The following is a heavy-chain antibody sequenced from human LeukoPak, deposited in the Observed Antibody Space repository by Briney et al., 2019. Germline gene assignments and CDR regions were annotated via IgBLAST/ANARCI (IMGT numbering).Heavy chain of an antibody. Sequence: PSETLSLTCTVSGGSISSSSYYWGWIRQPPGKGLEWIGSIYYSGSTYYNPSLKSRVTISVDTSKNQFSLKLSSVTAADMAVYYCARAPRLDCSSTSCYGAFDYWGQGTLVTVSS. D-gene: IGHD2-2*01. V-gene: IGHV4-39*07. CDR2: IYYSGST. CDR3: ARAPRLDCSSTSCYGAFDY. J-gene: IGHJ4*02. CDR1: GGSISSSSYY.